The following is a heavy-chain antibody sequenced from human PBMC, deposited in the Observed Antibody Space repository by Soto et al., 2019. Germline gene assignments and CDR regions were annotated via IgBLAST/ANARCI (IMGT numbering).Heavy chain of an antibody. J-gene: IGHJ4*02. CDR3: AKDIEEYSSSSVDY. CDR2: ISWDGGST. D-gene: IGHD6-6*01. Sequence: GESLKISCAASGFTFDDYTMHWVRQAPGKGLEWVSLISWDGGSTYYADSVKGRFTISRDNSKNSLYLQMNSLRTEDTALYYCAKDIEEYSSSSVDYWGQGTLVTVSS. V-gene: IGHV3-43*01. CDR1: GFTFDDYT.